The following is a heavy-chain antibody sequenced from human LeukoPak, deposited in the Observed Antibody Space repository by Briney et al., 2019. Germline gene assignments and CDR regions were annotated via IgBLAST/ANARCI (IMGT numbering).Heavy chain of an antibody. CDR2: VYYSGIP. CDR3: ARTARLFDY. CDR1: GDSISSHY. D-gene: IGHD4-11*01. J-gene: IGHJ4*02. Sequence: SETLSLTCTVSGDSISSHYWSWIRQPPGKGLECIGYVYYSGIPNYNPSLKSRVTISVHTSKNQISLKLTSVTTADTAVYYCARTARLFDYWGQGTQVTVSS. V-gene: IGHV4-59*11.